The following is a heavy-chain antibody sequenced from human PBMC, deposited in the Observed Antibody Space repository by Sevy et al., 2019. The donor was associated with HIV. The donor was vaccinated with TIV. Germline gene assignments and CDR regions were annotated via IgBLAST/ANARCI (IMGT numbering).Heavy chain of an antibody. J-gene: IGHJ6*02. CDR2: ISYDGSNK. Sequence: GGSLRLSCAASGFTFSSYAMHWVRQAPGKGLEWVAVISYDGSNKYYADSVKGRFTISRDNSKNTLYLQMNSLRAEDTAVYYCARDPETSSGWYYYYYGMDLWGQGTTVTVSS. CDR3: ARDPETSSGWYYYYYGMDL. V-gene: IGHV3-30-3*01. CDR1: GFTFSSYA. D-gene: IGHD6-19*01.